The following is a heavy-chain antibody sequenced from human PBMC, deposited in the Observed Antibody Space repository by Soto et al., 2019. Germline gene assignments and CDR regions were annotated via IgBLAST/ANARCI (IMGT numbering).Heavy chain of an antibody. D-gene: IGHD6-19*01. J-gene: IGHJ4*02. CDR1: GFTFSSYW. CDR3: ARVWKGLPVAGTPDY. CDR2: INKDGGEK. Sequence: PGGSLRLSCAASGFTFSSYWMSWVRQAPGKGLEWVANINKDGGEKYYVGSVKGRFTISRDNAKNSLDLQMNTLRAEDTAVYYCARVWKGLPVAGTPDYWGQGTLVTVSS. V-gene: IGHV3-7*01.